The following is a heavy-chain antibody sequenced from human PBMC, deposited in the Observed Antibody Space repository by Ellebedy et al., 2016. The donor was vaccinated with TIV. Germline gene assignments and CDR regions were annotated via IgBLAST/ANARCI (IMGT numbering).Heavy chain of an antibody. D-gene: IGHD6-13*01. CDR1: GFTFSNAW. V-gene: IGHV3-15*01. CDR3: TTKQSRVTAAGKGYYYYYMDV. CDR2: IKSKTDGGTT. J-gene: IGHJ6*03. Sequence: GGSLRLXCAASGFTFSNAWMSWVRQAPGKGLEWVGRIKSKTDGGTTDYAAPVKGRFTISRDDSKNTLYLQMNSLKTEDTAVYYCTTKQSRVTAAGKGYYYYYMDVWGKGTTVTVSS.